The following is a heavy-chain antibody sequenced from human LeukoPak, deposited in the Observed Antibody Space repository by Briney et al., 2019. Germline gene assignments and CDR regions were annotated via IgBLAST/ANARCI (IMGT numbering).Heavy chain of an antibody. D-gene: IGHD3-22*01. CDR3: ARDWYDSSGYYYGMDV. CDR1: GGSISSGGYS. J-gene: IGHJ6*02. Sequence: SQTLSLTCAVSGGSISSGGYSWSWIRQPPGKGLEWIGYIYHSGSTYYNPSLKSRVTISVDRSKNQFSLKLSSVTAADTAVYYCARDWYDSSGYYYGMDVWGQGTTVTVSS. CDR2: IYHSGST. V-gene: IGHV4-30-2*01.